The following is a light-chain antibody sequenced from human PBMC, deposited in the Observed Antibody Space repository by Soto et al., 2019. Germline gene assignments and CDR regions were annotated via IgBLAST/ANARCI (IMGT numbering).Light chain of an antibody. V-gene: IGKV3-15*01. CDR1: QGVNSN. Sequence: EIVMTQSPATLSVSPGEGATLSCRASQGVNSNLAWYQQRPGQAPRLLIYGASTRATGIPARFSGSGFGTDFTLTISSLEPEDFAVYYCQQRSNWPPMYTFGQGTKLEIK. CDR2: GAS. J-gene: IGKJ2*01. CDR3: QQRSNWPPMYT.